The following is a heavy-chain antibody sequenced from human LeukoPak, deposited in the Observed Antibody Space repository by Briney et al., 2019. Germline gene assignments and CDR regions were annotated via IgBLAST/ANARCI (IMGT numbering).Heavy chain of an antibody. V-gene: IGHV3-23*01. D-gene: IGHD3-10*01. Sequence: TGGSLRLSCAASGFTFSSYAMSWVRQAPGKGLEWVSAISGSGGSTYYADSVKGRFTISRDNSKNTLYLQMNSLRAEDTAVYYCAKDRIRGVTRPIGNFDYWGQGTLVTVSS. CDR2: ISGSGGST. CDR3: AKDRIRGVTRPIGNFDY. CDR1: GFTFSSYA. J-gene: IGHJ4*02.